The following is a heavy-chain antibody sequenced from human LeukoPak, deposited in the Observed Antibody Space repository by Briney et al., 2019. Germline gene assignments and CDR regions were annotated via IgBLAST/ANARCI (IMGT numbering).Heavy chain of an antibody. Sequence: SQTLSLTCAVSGGSISSGGDSWSWIRRPPGRGLEWIEYIYHSGSTYYNPSLKSRVTISVDRSKNQFSLKLSSVTAADTAVYYCARDVDTAMGAYFDYGGQGTLVTVSS. CDR1: GGSISSGGDS. CDR3: ARDVDTAMGAYFDY. D-gene: IGHD5-18*01. CDR2: IYHSGST. J-gene: IGHJ4*02. V-gene: IGHV4-30-2*01.